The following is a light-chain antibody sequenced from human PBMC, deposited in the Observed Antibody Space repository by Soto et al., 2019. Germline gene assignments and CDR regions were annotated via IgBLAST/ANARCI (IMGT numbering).Light chain of an antibody. CDR1: QSVLYNSNNKNY. V-gene: IGKV4-1*01. J-gene: IGKJ1*01. Sequence: DIVMTPSPDSLAVSLGERATINCKSSQSVLYNSNNKNYLAWYQQKPGQPPKLLIYWASTRESGVPDRFSGSGYGTDFYLTITSLQAEDVAVYYCQQYYTTPTWTFGQGTKVEIK. CDR3: QQYYTTPTWT. CDR2: WAS.